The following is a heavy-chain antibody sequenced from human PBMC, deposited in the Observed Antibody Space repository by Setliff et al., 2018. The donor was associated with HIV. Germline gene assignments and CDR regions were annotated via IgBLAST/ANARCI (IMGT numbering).Heavy chain of an antibody. Sequence: SETLSLTCTVTGGSISSGGFYWTWIRQHPGKGLEWIGYIYNTGSTYHSPSLDSRVTISIDTSKNQFSLKLTPVTAADTAVYDCARGSGSHVDFNAFEIWGRGTMVTVSS. CDR3: ARGSGSHVDFNAFEI. CDR1: GGSISSGGFY. CDR2: IYNTGST. D-gene: IGHD3-10*01. V-gene: IGHV4-31*03. J-gene: IGHJ3*02.